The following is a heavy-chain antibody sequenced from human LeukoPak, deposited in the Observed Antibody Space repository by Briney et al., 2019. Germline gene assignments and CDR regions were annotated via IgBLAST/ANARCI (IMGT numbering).Heavy chain of an antibody. Sequence: GGSLRLSCAASGFTFSDYYMSWIRQAPGKGLEWVSYISSSGSTIYYADSVKGRFTISRDNAKNSLYLQMNSLRAEDTAVYYCATGDQQQLVYIDYWYFDLWGRGTLVTGSS. CDR3: ATGDQQQLVYIDYWYFDL. V-gene: IGHV3-11*01. J-gene: IGHJ2*01. CDR1: GFTFSDYY. D-gene: IGHD6-13*01. CDR2: ISSSGSTI.